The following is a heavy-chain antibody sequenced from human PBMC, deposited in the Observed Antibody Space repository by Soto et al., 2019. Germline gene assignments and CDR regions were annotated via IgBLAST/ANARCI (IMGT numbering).Heavy chain of an antibody. CDR1: GFTFITYG. V-gene: IGHV3-33*01. Sequence: QVQLVESGGGVVQPGRSLRLSCAASGFTFITYGMHWVRQAPGKGLEWVAVIWYDGSKKYYADSVKGRFTISRDNSKNTVYLQINSLREEDTAVYYCARDYYGSGSQYNPRDSWGQGALVTVSS. CDR2: IWYDGSKK. CDR3: ARDYYGSGSQYNPRDS. D-gene: IGHD3-10*01. J-gene: IGHJ5*01.